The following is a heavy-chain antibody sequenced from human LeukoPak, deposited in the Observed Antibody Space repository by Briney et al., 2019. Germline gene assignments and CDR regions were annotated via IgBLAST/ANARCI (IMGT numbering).Heavy chain of an antibody. CDR2: MNPNSGNT. J-gene: IGHJ6*03. V-gene: IGHV1-8*03. Sequence: ASVKVSCKASGYTFTSYDINWVRQATGQGLEWMGWMNPNSGNTGYAQKFQGRVTITRNTSISTAYMELSSLRSEDTAVYYCARGIRFLEWLLYRDYYYYYMDVWGKGTTVTVSS. D-gene: IGHD3-3*01. CDR1: GYTFTSYD. CDR3: ARGIRFLEWLLYRDYYYYYMDV.